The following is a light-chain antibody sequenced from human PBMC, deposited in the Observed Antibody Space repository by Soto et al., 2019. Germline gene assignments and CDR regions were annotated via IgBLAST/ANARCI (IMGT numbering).Light chain of an antibody. Sequence: QSVLTQPASVSGSPGQSITISCTGTSSYVGTYNLVTWYQQHPGKAPKLMIYEVTKRPSGVSNRFSGSKSGSTASLTISGLQAEDEADYYCCSYAVSNWGVLGTGTKVTVL. V-gene: IGLV2-23*02. J-gene: IGLJ1*01. CDR1: SSYVGTYNL. CDR2: EVT. CDR3: CSYAVSNWGV.